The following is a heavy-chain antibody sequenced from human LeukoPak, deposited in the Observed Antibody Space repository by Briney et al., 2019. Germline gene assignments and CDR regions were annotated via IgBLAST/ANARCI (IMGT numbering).Heavy chain of an antibody. CDR2: INPSGGST. CDR3: TRSETTVTTNDWYFDL. CDR1: GYTFTSYY. Sequence: AASVKVSCKASGYTFTSYYMHWVRQAPGQGLEWMGIINPSGGSTSYAQKFQGRVTMTRDMSTSTVYMELSSLRSEDTAVYYCTRSETTVTTNDWYFDLWGRGTLVTVSS. V-gene: IGHV1-46*01. J-gene: IGHJ2*01. D-gene: IGHD4-17*01.